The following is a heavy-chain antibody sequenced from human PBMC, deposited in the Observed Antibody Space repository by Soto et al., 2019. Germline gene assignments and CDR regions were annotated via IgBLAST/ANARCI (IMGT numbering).Heavy chain of an antibody. Sequence: SETLSLTCTVSGDSISSDGSSWSWIRHHPGKGLEWIGNISYTGTPYYNPSLRSRVTMSVDTSKNQFSLNLSSVTAADTAVYYCARDIDYDFWSGHVSDGMDVWGQGTTVTVSS. D-gene: IGHD3-3*01. V-gene: IGHV4-31*03. CDR3: ARDIDYDFWSGHVSDGMDV. J-gene: IGHJ6*02. CDR1: GDSISSDGSS. CDR2: ISYTGTP.